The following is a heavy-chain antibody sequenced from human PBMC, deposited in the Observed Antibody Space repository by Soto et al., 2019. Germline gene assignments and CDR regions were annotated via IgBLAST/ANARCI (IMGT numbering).Heavy chain of an antibody. V-gene: IGHV1-2*02. CDR3: ARDIHYSNYEEDYYYYYGMDV. D-gene: IGHD4-4*01. Sequence: ASVKVSCKASGYTFTGYYMHWVRQAPGQGLEWMGWINPNSGGTNYAQKFQGRVTITADESTSTAYMELSSLRSEDTAVYYCARDIHYSNYEEDYYYYYGMDVWGQGTTVTVSS. CDR1: GYTFTGYY. J-gene: IGHJ6*02. CDR2: INPNSGGT.